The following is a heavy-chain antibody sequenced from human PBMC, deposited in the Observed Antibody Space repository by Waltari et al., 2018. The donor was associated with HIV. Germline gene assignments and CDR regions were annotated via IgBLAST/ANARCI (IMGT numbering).Heavy chain of an antibody. V-gene: IGHV3-48*01. CDR1: GFIFSSYG. CDR3: ARESYYFDY. CDR2: ISGSSSSI. D-gene: IGHD3-10*01. Sequence: EVQLVESGGGLVQPGGSLRLSRVASGFIFSSYGMNWVRQAPGKGLEWVSYISGSSSSIYYADSVKGRFTISRDNANRSLYLQINSLRAEDTAVYYCARESYYFDYWGQGALVTVSS. J-gene: IGHJ4*02.